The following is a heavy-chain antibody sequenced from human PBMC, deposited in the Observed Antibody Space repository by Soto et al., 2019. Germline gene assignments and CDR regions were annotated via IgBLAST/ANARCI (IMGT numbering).Heavy chain of an antibody. CDR3: ASGVGAHYYYYGIDV. CDR2: INGGNGNT. J-gene: IGHJ6*02. CDR1: GYTFTNYP. D-gene: IGHD1-26*01. Sequence: QVQLVQSGAEVKKPGASVKVSCKASGYTFTNYPMHWVRQAPGQGLEWMGWINGGNGNTKYSQKFQGRVTITRDTSASTAYMELSSLRSEDTAVYYCASGVGAHYYYYGIDVWGQGTTVTVSS. V-gene: IGHV1-3*01.